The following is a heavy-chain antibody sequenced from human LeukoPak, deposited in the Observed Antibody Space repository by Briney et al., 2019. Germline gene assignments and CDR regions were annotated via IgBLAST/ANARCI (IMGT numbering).Heavy chain of an antibody. CDR2: ISGSGGST. CDR3: AREGRGCSSTSCYWKNFDY. Sequence: GGSLRLSCAASGFTFSSYAMSWVRQAPGKGLEWVSAISGSGGSTYYADSVKGRFTISRDNAKNSLYLQMNSLRAEDTAVYYCAREGRGCSSTSCYWKNFDYWGQGTLVTVSS. D-gene: IGHD2-2*01. V-gene: IGHV3-23*01. CDR1: GFTFSSYA. J-gene: IGHJ4*02.